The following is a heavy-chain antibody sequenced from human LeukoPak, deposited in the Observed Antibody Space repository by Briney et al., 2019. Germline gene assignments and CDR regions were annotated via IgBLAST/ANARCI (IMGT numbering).Heavy chain of an antibody. V-gene: IGHV3-48*03. J-gene: IGHJ4*02. CDR2: ISSSGSTI. D-gene: IGHD3-22*01. CDR3: ARDYYDSSGYYY. Sequence: PGGSLRLSCGASGFTFSSYEMNWVRQAPGKGLEWVSYISSSGSTIYYADSVKGRFTISRDNAKNSLYLQMNSLRAEDTAVYYCARDYYDSSGYYYWGQGTLVTVSS. CDR1: GFTFSSYE.